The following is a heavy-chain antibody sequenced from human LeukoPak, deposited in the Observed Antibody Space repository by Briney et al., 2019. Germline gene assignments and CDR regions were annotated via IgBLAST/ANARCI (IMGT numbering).Heavy chain of an antibody. CDR2: ISSSSSTI. Sequence: GGSLRLSCAASGFSFSSYTMNWVRQAPGKGLEWVSYISSSSSTISYADSVKGRFTISRDNAKNSLYLQMNSLRDEDTTVYYCARRHDYGDFWGQGTLVTVSS. V-gene: IGHV3-48*02. CDR3: ARRHDYGDF. J-gene: IGHJ4*02. CDR1: GFSFSSYT.